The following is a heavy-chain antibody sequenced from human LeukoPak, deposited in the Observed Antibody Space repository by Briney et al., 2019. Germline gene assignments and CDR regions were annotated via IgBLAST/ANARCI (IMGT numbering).Heavy chain of an antibody. CDR3: ARGRPYSSGWYSLDY. Sequence: SVKVSCKASGGTFSSYAISWVRQALGQGLEWMGGIIPIFGTANYAQKFQGRVTITADESTSTAYMELSSLRSEDTAVYYCARGRPYSSGWYSLDYWGQGTLVTVSS. D-gene: IGHD6-19*01. CDR2: IIPIFGTA. V-gene: IGHV1-69*13. CDR1: GGTFSSYA. J-gene: IGHJ4*02.